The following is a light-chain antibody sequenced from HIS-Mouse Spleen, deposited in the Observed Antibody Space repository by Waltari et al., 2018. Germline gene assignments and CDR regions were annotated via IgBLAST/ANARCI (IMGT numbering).Light chain of an antibody. Sequence: QSVLTQPPSASGTPGQRVTIPCSGSSSNIGSNTVHWYQQLPGTAPKLLIYSNNQRPSGVPDRFSGSKSGTSASLAISGLQSEDEADYYCAAWDDSLNGLVFGTGTKVTVL. V-gene: IGLV1-44*01. CDR3: AAWDDSLNGLV. CDR2: SNN. J-gene: IGLJ1*01. CDR1: SSNIGSNT.